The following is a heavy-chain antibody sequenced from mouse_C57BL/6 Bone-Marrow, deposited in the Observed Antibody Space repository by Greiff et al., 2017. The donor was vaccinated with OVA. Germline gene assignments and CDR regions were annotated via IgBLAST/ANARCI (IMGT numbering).Heavy chain of an antibody. CDR2: IDPSDSYT. CDR3: ARVYYSNYLAWFAY. J-gene: IGHJ3*01. Sequence: QVQLQQPGAELVKPGASVKLSCKASGYTFTSYWMQWVKQRPGQGLEWIGEIDPSDSYTNYNQKFKGKATLTVDTSASTAYMQLSRLTSEDSAVYYCARVYYSNYLAWFAYWGQGTLVTVSA. D-gene: IGHD2-5*01. V-gene: IGHV1-50*01. CDR1: GYTFTSYW.